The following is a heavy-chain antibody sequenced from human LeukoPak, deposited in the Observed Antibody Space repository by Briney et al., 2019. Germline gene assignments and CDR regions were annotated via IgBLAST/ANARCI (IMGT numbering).Heavy chain of an antibody. CDR2: IKQDGSEK. D-gene: IGHD3-16*01. CDR1: GFTFSSYW. Sequence: GGSLRLSCAASGFTFSSYWMSWVRQAPGKGLEWVANIKQDGSEKYVDSVKGRFTISRDNAKNSLYLQMNSLRAEGTALYYCASGRQLGHWGQGTLVTVSS. CDR3: ASGRQLGH. V-gene: IGHV3-7*01. J-gene: IGHJ4*02.